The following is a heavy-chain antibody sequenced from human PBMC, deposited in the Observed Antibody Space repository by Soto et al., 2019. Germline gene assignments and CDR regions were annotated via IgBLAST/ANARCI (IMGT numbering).Heavy chain of an antibody. Sequence: LQLRESGPGLVKPSETLSLTCTVSGGSISTSRNYWGWIRQPPGKGLQWIGSVYSSGGTYYTPSLKSRLSISVDTSKNQFSLNLRSVTAADTAGYFCARQHCSDGVCYRDDAFDVWGQGTVVIVSS. J-gene: IGHJ3*01. CDR1: GGSISTSRNY. CDR3: ARQHCSDGVCYRDDAFDV. D-gene: IGHD2-8*02. V-gene: IGHV4-39*01. CDR2: VYSSGGT.